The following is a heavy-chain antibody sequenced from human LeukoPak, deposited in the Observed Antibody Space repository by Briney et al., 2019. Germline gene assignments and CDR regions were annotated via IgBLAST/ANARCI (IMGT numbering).Heavy chain of an antibody. Sequence: GGSLRLSCAASGFTFSGYSMTWVRQAPGKGLEWVSSMSSGSSYIYYADSVRGRFTISRDNAKNSLYLLMNSLRAEDRAVYYCARDRPTGASRLFVVQWGQGTLVTVSS. CDR1: GFTFSGYS. J-gene: IGHJ4*02. CDR3: ARDRPTGASRLFVVQ. V-gene: IGHV3-21*01. CDR2: MSSGSSYI. D-gene: IGHD3-3*01.